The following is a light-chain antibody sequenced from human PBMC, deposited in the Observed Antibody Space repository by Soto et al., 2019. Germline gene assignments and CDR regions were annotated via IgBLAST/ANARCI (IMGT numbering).Light chain of an antibody. J-gene: IGKJ1*01. Sequence: DIQMTQSPSTLSASMGDRVTITCRASQTISDWLAWHKQKPGKAPKLLIYKASSLESGVPSRFSGSGSGTEFTLTISSMKPDDFATYYCLQYETYWTFGHGTKVDIK. CDR3: LQYETYWT. V-gene: IGKV1-5*03. CDR1: QTISDW. CDR2: KAS.